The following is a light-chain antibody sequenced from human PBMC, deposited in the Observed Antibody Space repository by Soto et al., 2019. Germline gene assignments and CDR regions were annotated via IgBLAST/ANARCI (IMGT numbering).Light chain of an antibody. CDR2: DVS. CDR1: SSDAGGYNY. J-gene: IGLJ1*01. V-gene: IGLV2-14*01. Sequence: QSALTQPASVSGSPGQSITISCTGTSSDAGGYNYVSWYQQHPGKAPKLMIYDVSNRPSGVSNRFSGSKSGNTASLTISGLQAEDEVDYYCSSYTSSSTLVFGTGTKVTVL. CDR3: SSYTSSSTLV.